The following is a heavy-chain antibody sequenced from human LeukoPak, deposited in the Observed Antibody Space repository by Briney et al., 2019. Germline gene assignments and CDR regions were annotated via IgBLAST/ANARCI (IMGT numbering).Heavy chain of an antibody. D-gene: IGHD3-10*01. J-gene: IGHJ4*02. V-gene: IGHV3-30*02. CDR1: GFTFSSSG. CDR2: IQHDRSNK. Sequence: GGSLRLSCAASGFTFSSSGMHWVRQAPGKGLEWVAFIQHDRSNKYYADSVKGRFTISRDNSKNTLYVQMNSLRAEDTAVYYCAKDLAQFGELSSWGQGTLVTVSS. CDR3: AKDLAQFGELSS.